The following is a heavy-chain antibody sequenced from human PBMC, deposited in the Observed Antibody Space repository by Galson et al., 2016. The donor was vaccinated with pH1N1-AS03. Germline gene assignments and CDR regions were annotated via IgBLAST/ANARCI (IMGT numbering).Heavy chain of an antibody. J-gene: IGHJ4*02. D-gene: IGHD7-27*01. V-gene: IGHV5-51*03. CDR2: IYPDGSDT. CDR3: ARSTGDLGYRDY. Sequence: QSGAEVKKPGESLKISCKVSGYSFSVYWIGWVRQMPGKGLEWVGLIYPDGSDTRYNPAFHGQVTISADESISTAYLQWSSLKASDTAMYFCARSTGDLGYRDYWGPGTLITVSS. CDR1: GYSFSVYW.